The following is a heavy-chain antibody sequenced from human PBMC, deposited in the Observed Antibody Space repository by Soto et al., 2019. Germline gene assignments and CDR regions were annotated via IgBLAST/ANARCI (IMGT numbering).Heavy chain of an antibody. CDR1: GYTFTSYG. J-gene: IGHJ6*02. CDR2: ISAYNGNT. Sequence: GASVKVSCKASGYTFTSYGISWVRQAPGQGLEWMGWISAYNGNTNYAQKLQGRVTMTTDTSTSTAYMELRSLRSDDTAVYYCAREGQQLTVHYYYYGMDVWGQGTTVTVSS. CDR3: AREGQQLTVHYYYYGMDV. V-gene: IGHV1-18*01. D-gene: IGHD6-13*01.